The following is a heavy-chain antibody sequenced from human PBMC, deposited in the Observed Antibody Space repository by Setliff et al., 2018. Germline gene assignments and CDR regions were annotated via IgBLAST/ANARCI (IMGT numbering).Heavy chain of an antibody. CDR3: ARDRFYNSWSGTSITAPHDAFDI. V-gene: IGHV1-46*03. D-gene: IGHD3-3*01. J-gene: IGHJ3*02. CDR2: INPSGGLT. Sequence: ASVKVSCKASGYTLINYYMHWVRQAPGQGLEWMGIINPSGGLTRYARKFQGKVTMTRDTSTSTVYMEVSSLRSEDTAVYFCARDRFYNSWSGTSITAPHDAFDIWGQGTMVTVSS. CDR1: GYTLINYY.